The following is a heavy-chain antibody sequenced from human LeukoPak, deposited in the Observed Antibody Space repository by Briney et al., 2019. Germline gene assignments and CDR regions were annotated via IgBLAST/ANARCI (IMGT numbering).Heavy chain of an antibody. Sequence: GGSLRLSCVASGFSLSGYWMYWVRQAPGKGLMYISRNNGDGSTTNYADSVKGRFTISKDNAKNTVYLQMNSLRAEDTAVYYCVSFYETYWGRGTLVTVSS. CDR3: VSFYETY. D-gene: IGHD2/OR15-2a*01. CDR2: NNGDGSTT. J-gene: IGHJ4*02. CDR1: GFSLSGYW. V-gene: IGHV3-74*01.